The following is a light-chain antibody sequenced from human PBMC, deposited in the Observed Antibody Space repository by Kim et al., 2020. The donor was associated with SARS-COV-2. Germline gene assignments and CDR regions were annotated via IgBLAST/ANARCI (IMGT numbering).Light chain of an antibody. Sequence: EIVLTQSTGTLSLSPGERATLSCRASQSVSSYLAWYQRKPGQAPRLLIYGATSRATGIPDRFSGSGSGTDFTLTISRLEPEDFAVYYCQQHGSSPRTFGQGTKVDIK. CDR3: QQHGSSPRT. CDR2: GAT. V-gene: IGKV3-20*01. J-gene: IGKJ1*01. CDR1: QSVSSY.